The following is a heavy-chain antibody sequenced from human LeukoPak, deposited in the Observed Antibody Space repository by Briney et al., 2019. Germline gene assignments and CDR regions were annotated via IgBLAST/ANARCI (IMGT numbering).Heavy chain of an antibody. CDR3: ACLNGYAFDY. CDR2: IIPILGIA. J-gene: IGHJ4*02. D-gene: IGHD2-8*01. V-gene: IGHV1-69*04. CDR1: GYTFTSYG. Sequence: ASVKVSCKASGYTFTSYGISWVRQAPGQGLEWMGRIIPILGIANYAQKFQGRVTITADKSTSTAYMELSSLRSEDTAVYYCACLNGYAFDYWGQGTQVTVSS.